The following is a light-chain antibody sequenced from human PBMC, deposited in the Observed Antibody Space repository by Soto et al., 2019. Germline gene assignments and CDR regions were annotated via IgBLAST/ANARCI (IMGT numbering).Light chain of an antibody. Sequence: SYELTQPPSVPVAPGQTARITCGGNNIRSKSVHWYQQRPGQAPVLVVYDDSDRPSGIPERFSGSNSGSTATLTISRVEAGDEADYYCHVWDSSSDQRIFGGGTKLTVL. J-gene: IGLJ2*01. CDR3: HVWDSSSDQRI. CDR1: NIRSKS. CDR2: DDS. V-gene: IGLV3-21*02.